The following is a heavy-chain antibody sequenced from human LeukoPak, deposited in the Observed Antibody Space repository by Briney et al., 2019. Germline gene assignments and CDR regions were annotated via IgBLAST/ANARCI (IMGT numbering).Heavy chain of an antibody. V-gene: IGHV3-43D*03. CDR2: IGWDGAYT. D-gene: IGHD3-10*01. CDR3: AKEVLLWFGEPLYYGMDV. J-gene: IGHJ6*02. Sequence: GGSLRLSCAASGFTFDDYAMHWVRQVPERGLEWVSLIGWDGAYTYYADSVKGRFTISRDNSKNTLYLQMNSLRAEDTAVYYCAKEVLLWFGEPLYYGMDVWGQGTTVTVSS. CDR1: GFTFDDYA.